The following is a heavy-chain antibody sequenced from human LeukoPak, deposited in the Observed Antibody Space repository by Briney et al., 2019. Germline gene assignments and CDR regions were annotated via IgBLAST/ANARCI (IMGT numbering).Heavy chain of an antibody. Sequence: ASVKVSCKASGYTFTGYYMHWVRQAPGQRLEWMGWINPNSGGTNYAQKFQGRVTMTRDTSISTAYMELSRLRSDDTAVYYCARVSLGQQLPDYWGQGTLVTVSS. V-gene: IGHV1-2*02. CDR2: INPNSGGT. J-gene: IGHJ4*02. D-gene: IGHD6-13*01. CDR3: ARVSLGQQLPDY. CDR1: GYTFTGYY.